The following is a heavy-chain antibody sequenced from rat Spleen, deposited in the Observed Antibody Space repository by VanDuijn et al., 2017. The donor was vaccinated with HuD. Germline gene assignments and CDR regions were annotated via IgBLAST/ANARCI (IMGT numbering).Heavy chain of an antibody. CDR1: GFTFSIYG. D-gene: IGHD1-4*01. CDR2: ISYDGSST. Sequence: EVQLVDHGGGLVQPGRSLKLSCAPSGFTFSIYGMAWVRQAPTKGLEWVATISYDGSSTYYRDSVKGRFTISRDNAKSTLYLQMDSLRSEDTATYYCARHQLPGYNPFAYWGQGVMVTVSS. V-gene: IGHV5-29*01. CDR3: ARHQLPGYNPFAY. J-gene: IGHJ2*01.